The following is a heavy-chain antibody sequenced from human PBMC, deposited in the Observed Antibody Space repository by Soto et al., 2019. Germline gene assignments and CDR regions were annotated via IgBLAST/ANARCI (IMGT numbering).Heavy chain of an antibody. CDR3: ATGDYSNSWNNGHYDY. D-gene: IGHD6-13*01. Sequence: GGSLRLSCAASGFTFSSYAMSWVRQAPGKGLEWVSAISGSGGSTYYADSVKGRFTISRDNSKNTLYLQMNSLRAEDTAVYYCATGDYSNSWNNGHYDYWGQGALVTVSS. CDR2: ISGSGGST. V-gene: IGHV3-23*01. CDR1: GFTFSSYA. J-gene: IGHJ4*02.